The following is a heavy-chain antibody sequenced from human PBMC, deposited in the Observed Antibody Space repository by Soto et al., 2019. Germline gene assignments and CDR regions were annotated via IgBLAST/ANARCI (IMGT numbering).Heavy chain of an antibody. CDR1: GFRISNHY. V-gene: IGHV3-66*01. CDR2: VYTGDDT. J-gene: IGHJ6*03. D-gene: IGHD3-3*01. Sequence: GSLRLSCAASGFRISNHYMSWVRQAPGEGLVWVAVVYTGDDTYYADSVKGRFTISRDNSKNTVSLQMNTLRAEDTAVYYCARSRAGSITILNSWYHYNDMDVWGKGTTVTVSS. CDR3: ARSRAGSITILNSWYHYNDMDV.